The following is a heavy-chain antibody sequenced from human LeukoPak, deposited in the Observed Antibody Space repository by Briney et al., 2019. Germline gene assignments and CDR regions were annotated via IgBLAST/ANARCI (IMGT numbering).Heavy chain of an antibody. CDR1: GFTFSDYG. Sequence: GESLKISCAASGFTFSDYGMHWVRQAPGKGLEWVAFIRNDGSYEYYPDSVKGRFTISRDNSRNALFLQMNSLGAEDTAVYYCAKGGSPSHNWFNSWGQGTLVTVSS. D-gene: IGHD2-15*01. J-gene: IGHJ5*01. CDR3: AKGGSPSHNWFNS. V-gene: IGHV3-30*02. CDR2: IRNDGSYE.